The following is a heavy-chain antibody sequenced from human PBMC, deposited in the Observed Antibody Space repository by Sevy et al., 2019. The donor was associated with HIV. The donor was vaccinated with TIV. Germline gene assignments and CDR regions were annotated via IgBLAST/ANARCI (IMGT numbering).Heavy chain of an antibody. CDR3: ARDSGNYPYYFDY. CDR2: IHYSGTT. D-gene: IGHD1-26*01. V-gene: IGHV4-61*01. CDR1: GGSSSGGNYF. Sequence: SETLSLTWTVSGGSSSGGNYFWSWIRQSPGKGLEWIGYIHYSGTTNYNPSLKSRVTISVDTSKNQFSLKLRSVTAADTAVYYCARDSGNYPYYFDYWGQGTPVTVSS. J-gene: IGHJ4*01.